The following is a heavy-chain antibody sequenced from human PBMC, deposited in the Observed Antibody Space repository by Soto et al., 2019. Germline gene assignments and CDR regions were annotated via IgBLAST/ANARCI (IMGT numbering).Heavy chain of an antibody. CDR3: ARRGDYDFWSGYSSYYHYYMDV. Sequence: ASVKVSCKASGYTFTSYGISWVRQAPGQGLEWMGWISAYNGNTNYAQKLQGRVTMTTDTSTSTAYMELRSLRSDDTAVYYCARRGDYDFWSGYSSYYHYYMDVWGKGTTVTVSS. CDR2: ISAYNGNT. J-gene: IGHJ6*03. V-gene: IGHV1-18*01. D-gene: IGHD3-3*01. CDR1: GYTFTSYG.